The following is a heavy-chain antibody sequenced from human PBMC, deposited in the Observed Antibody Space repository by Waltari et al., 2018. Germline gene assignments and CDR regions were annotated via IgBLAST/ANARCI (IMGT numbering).Heavy chain of an antibody. CDR2: ISWNSGSI. CDR1: GFTFDDYA. J-gene: IGHJ4*02. V-gene: IGHV3-9*01. CDR3: AKGPLAGSGTSYFDY. Sequence: EVQLVESGGGLVQPGRSLRLSCAASGFTFDDYAMHWVRQAPGKGLEWVSGISWNSGSIGYADSVKGRFTISRDNAKNSLYLQMNSLRAEDTALYYCAKGPLAGSGTSYFDYWGQGTLVTVSS. D-gene: IGHD2-2*01.